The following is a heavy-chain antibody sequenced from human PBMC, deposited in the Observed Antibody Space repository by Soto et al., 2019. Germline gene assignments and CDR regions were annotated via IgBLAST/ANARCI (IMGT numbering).Heavy chain of an antibody. CDR1: GYTLTELS. Sequence: QVQLVQSGAEVKKPGASVKVSCKVSGYTLTELSMHWVRQAPGKGLEWMGGFDPEDGETIYEQKFQGSVTMTEDTSTDTAYMELSSLRSEDTAAYYCATLGITMVRGFIPTSYWGQGTLVTVSS. CDR2: FDPEDGET. V-gene: IGHV1-24*01. CDR3: ATLGITMVRGFIPTSY. D-gene: IGHD3-10*01. J-gene: IGHJ4*02.